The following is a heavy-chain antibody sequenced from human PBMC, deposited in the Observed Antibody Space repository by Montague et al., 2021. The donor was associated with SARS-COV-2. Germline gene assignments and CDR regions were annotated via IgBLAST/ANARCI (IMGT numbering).Heavy chain of an antibody. J-gene: IGHJ5*01. Sequence: SLRLSCAASGFTFDDYAMPWVRQAPGKGLEWVSGISWNSGYMGYADSVKGRFTISRDNAQNSLYLQMSSLRAEDTAFYYCVKDKASYYYDTSGYYYSALFDFWGQGTLVTVSS. V-gene: IGHV3-9*01. D-gene: IGHD3-22*01. CDR3: VKDKASYYYDTSGYYYSALFDF. CDR2: ISWNSGYM. CDR1: GFTFDDYA.